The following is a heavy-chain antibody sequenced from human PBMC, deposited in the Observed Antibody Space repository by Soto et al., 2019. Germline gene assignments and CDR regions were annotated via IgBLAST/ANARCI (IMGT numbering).Heavy chain of an antibody. CDR1: GFTFDDYA. CDR3: AKDISDDFYYYYMDV. V-gene: IGHV3-9*01. CDR2: ISWNSGSI. D-gene: IGHD3-3*01. Sequence: VQLVESGGGLVQPGRSLRLSCAASGFTFDDYAMHWVRQAPGKGLEWVSGISWNSGSIGYADSVKGRFTISRDNAKNSLYLQMNSLRAEDTALYYCAKDISDDFYYYYMDVWGKGTTVTVSS. J-gene: IGHJ6*03.